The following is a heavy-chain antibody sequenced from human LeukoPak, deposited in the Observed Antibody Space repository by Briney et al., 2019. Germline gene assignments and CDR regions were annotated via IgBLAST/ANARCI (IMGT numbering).Heavy chain of an antibody. CDR3: AKAPSIAVAGRLFDY. V-gene: IGHV3-9*01. J-gene: IGHJ4*02. Sequence: PGRSLRLSCAASGFTFDDYAMHWVRQAPGKGLEWVSGISWNSGSIGYADSVKGRFTISRDNAKNSLYLQMNSLRAEDTALYYCAKAPSIAVAGRLFDYWGQGTLVTVSS. CDR2: ISWNSGSI. D-gene: IGHD6-19*01. CDR1: GFTFDDYA.